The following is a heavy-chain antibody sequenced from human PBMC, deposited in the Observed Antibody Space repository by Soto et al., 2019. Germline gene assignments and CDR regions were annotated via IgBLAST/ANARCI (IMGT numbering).Heavy chain of an antibody. J-gene: IGHJ4*02. Sequence: HGESLKISCKGSGYSFTSYWIGWVRQMPGKGLKWMGIIYPGDSDTRYSPSIQGQVTISADKSISTAYLQWISLKASDTAMYYFAIHNLYYDSSGYHWPPRFDYWGQGTLVTVSS. CDR2: IYPGDSDT. CDR3: AIHNLYYDSSGYHWPPRFDY. V-gene: IGHV5-51*01. D-gene: IGHD3-22*01. CDR1: GYSFTSYW.